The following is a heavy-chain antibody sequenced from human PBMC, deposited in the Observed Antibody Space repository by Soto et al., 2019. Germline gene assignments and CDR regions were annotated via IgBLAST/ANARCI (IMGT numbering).Heavy chain of an antibody. V-gene: IGHV1-18*01. D-gene: IGHD3-16*01. CDR3: VMVDNYVTPTPQDV. Sequence: ASVKVSCKASGYTFTTYYISWVRQAPGQGLEWMGWISPYTGNTHSATKIQGRLTMTTDTSTSTAYMDLGSLTSDDTAVYYCVMVDNYVTPTPQDVWGQGTTVTVSS. J-gene: IGHJ6*02. CDR2: ISPYTGNT. CDR1: GYTFTTYY.